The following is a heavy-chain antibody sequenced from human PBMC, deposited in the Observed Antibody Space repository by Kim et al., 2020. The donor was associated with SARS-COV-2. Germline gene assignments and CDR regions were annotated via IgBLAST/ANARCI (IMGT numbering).Heavy chain of an antibody. V-gene: IGHV1-2*02. Sequence: QKFQGRVTMTRDTSISTAYMELSRLRSDDTAVYYCARALGFRAARSGDYWGQGTLVTVSS. CDR3: ARALGFRAARSGDY. J-gene: IGHJ4*02. D-gene: IGHD6-6*01.